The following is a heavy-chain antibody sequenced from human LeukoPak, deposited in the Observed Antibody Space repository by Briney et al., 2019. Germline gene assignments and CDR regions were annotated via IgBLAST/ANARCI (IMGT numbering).Heavy chain of an antibody. CDR2: IKPDSGGT. J-gene: IGHJ6*03. Sequence: ASVEVSCKASGYTFTDYYLHWVRQAPGQGLEWVGRIKPDSGGTNCAQKFQGRVTMTLDMSITTAYMELSRLTSDDTAIYFCARDFRSSSGHYYYMDVWANGTAVSVSS. CDR1: GYTFTDYY. CDR3: ARDFRSSSGHYYYMDV. V-gene: IGHV1-2*06. D-gene: IGHD6-6*01.